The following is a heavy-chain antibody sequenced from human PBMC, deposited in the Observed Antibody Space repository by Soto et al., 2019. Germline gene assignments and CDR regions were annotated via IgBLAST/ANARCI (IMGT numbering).Heavy chain of an antibody. CDR2: IYYCGDT. CDR3: ARNYYDGSGTFY. Sequence: QLQLQESGPGLVKPSETLSLTCTVSSGSISSNKYCWAWIRQPPGKGLEWIGNIYYCGDTHYNPSLKSRITMSVDESKNQISLKVSFVTAADTAVYYCARNYYDGSGTFYWGQGTLVTVSS. V-gene: IGHV4-39*01. D-gene: IGHD3-22*01. CDR1: SGSISSNKYC. J-gene: IGHJ4*02.